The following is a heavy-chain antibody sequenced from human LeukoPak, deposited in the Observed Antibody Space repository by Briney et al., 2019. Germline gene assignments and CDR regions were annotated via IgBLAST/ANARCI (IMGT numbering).Heavy chain of an antibody. CDR2: ISYDGSNK. Sequence: GGSLRLSCAASGSTFSSYAMHWVRQAPGKGLEWVAVISYDGSNKYYADSVKGRFTISRDNSKNTLYLQMNSLRVEDTAVYYCAKGPIWGSGTEAYFDYWGQGTLVTVSS. CDR1: GSTFSSYA. D-gene: IGHD3-10*01. CDR3: AKGPIWGSGTEAYFDY. V-gene: IGHV3-30-3*01. J-gene: IGHJ4*02.